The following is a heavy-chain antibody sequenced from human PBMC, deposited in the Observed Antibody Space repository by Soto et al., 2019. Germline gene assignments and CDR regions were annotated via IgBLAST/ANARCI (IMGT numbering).Heavy chain of an antibody. J-gene: IGHJ5*01. CDR1: GYTFTSYG. V-gene: IGHV1-18*01. D-gene: IGHD2-15*01. Sequence: QVQLVQSGAEVKKPGASLKVSCKASGYTFTSYGISWVRQAPGQGLEWMGWISAYNGNTNYAQKLQGRVTMTTDTPTSTAYLGLRSLRSDDTAGYYCAIDRAMEVGDCWGHGTLVTVSS. CDR3: AIDRAMEVGDC. CDR2: ISAYNGNT.